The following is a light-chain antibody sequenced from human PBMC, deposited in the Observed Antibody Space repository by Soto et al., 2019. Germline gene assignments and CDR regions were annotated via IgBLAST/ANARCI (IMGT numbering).Light chain of an antibody. J-gene: IGKJ5*01. V-gene: IGKV1-5*01. CDR2: DAS. CDR3: QQLKSYVT. Sequence: DIQMTQSPSTLSASVGDTVTVTCRASQSIGRWLAWYQQKPGKAPKLLIFDASTLENGVPARFSGSRSGPEFSLTISSLQPEDFATYYCQQLKSYVTFGQGTRLEIK. CDR1: QSIGRW.